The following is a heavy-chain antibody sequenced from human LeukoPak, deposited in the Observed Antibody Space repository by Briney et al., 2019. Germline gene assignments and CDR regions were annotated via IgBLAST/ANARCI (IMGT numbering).Heavy chain of an antibody. D-gene: IGHD3-16*01. CDR1: GYNFTNYW. J-gene: IGHJ4*02. CDR3: ARGGSHFEY. V-gene: IGHV5-51*01. CDR2: IYPGDSDV. Sequence: GESLKIYCQGSGYNFTNYWIGWVRQLLGKGLEWMGIIYPGDSDVRYSPSFQGQVTISADKSINTAYLQRSSLKASDTAIYCCARGGSHFEYWGQGTLVTVSS.